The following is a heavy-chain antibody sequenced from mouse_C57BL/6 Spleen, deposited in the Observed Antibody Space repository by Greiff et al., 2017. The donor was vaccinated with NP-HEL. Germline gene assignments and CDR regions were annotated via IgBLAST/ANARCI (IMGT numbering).Heavy chain of an antibody. V-gene: IGHV1-34*01. CDR2: IYPNNGGN. CDR1: GYTFTDYY. D-gene: IGHD1-1*01. J-gene: IGHJ4*01. CDR3: AKNYGTLYAMDY. Sequence: VHVKQSGPELVKPGASVKMSCKASGYTFTDYYMHWVKQSHGKSLEWIGYIYPNNGGNGYNQKFKGQATLTVDKSSSTAYMELRSLTSEDSAVYYCAKNYGTLYAMDYWGQGTSVTVSS.